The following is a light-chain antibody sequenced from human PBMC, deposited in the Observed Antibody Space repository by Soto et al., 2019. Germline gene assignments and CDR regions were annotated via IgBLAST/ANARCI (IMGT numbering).Light chain of an antibody. V-gene: IGLV1-51*01. CDR1: SSNIGNNY. CDR2: DNN. Sequence: QSVLTQPPSGSAAPGQKVTISCSGSSSNIGNNYVSWYQQLPGTAHKLLIYDNNNRPSVIPDRFSGSKSGTSASLGINGLQTGDEADSYCETWESSLSAVVFGGGTKLTVL. J-gene: IGLJ3*02. CDR3: ETWESSLSAVV.